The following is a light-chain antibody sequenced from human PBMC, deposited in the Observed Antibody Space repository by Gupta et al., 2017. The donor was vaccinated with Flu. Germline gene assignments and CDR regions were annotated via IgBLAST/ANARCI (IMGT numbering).Light chain of an antibody. CDR1: QDISNY. Sequence: PSSLSASVGDRVTITCQASQDISNYLNWYQQKPGKAPKLLSYDASNLETGVPSRFSGSGSGTDFTFTISSLQPEDFATYYCQQEDNLSKTFGGGTKVDIK. CDR3: QQEDNLSKT. CDR2: DAS. V-gene: IGKV1-33*01. J-gene: IGKJ4*01.